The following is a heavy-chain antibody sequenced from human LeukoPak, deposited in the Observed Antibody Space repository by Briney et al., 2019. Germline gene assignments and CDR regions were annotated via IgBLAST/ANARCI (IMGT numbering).Heavy chain of an antibody. D-gene: IGHD3-9*01. Sequence: SETLSLTCTVSGGSIGSSSYHWAWIRQPPGKGLEWIGSVYYSGSTYYNPSLKSRVTVSVDTSKNQFSLKLTSVTAADTAVYYRARLYLHYDIFTGYSHDAFDIWGQGTMVTVSS. V-gene: IGHV4-39*01. J-gene: IGHJ3*02. CDR2: VYYSGST. CDR3: ARLYLHYDIFTGYSHDAFDI. CDR1: GGSIGSSSYH.